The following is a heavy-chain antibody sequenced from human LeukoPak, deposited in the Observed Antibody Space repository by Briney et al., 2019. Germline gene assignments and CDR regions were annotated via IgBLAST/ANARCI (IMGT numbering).Heavy chain of an antibody. CDR3: ARVEGRQLAFVDY. D-gene: IGHD6-6*01. J-gene: IGHJ4*02. V-gene: IGHV3-9*01. Sequence: GGSLRLSCAASGFTFDDYAMHWVRQAPGKGLEWVSGISWNSGSIGYADSVKGRFTISRDNAKNSLYLQMNSLRAEDTAVYYCARVEGRQLAFVDYWGQGTLVTVSS. CDR2: ISWNSGSI. CDR1: GFTFDDYA.